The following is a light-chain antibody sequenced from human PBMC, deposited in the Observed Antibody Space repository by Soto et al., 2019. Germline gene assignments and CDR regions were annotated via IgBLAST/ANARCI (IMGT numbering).Light chain of an antibody. V-gene: IGLV1-51*01. Sequence: QSVLTQPPSVSAAPGQRVTISCSGSSSNIGNNYVSWYRHLPGTAPKLLIYENNKRPSGIPDRFSGSKFGTSATLGITALQTGEEVDYYSGTWDNSLSAVYVFRTGTKVTVL. CDR3: GTWDNSLSAVYV. CDR1: SSNIGNNY. J-gene: IGLJ1*01. CDR2: ENN.